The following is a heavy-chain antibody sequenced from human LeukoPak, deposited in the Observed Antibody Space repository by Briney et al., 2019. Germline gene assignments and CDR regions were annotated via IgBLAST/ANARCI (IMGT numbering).Heavy chain of an antibody. D-gene: IGHD2-15*01. CDR3: AREMGYCSGGSCYAADY. J-gene: IGHJ4*02. Sequence: ASVEVSCKASGYTFTGYYMHWVRQAPGQGLEWMGWINPNSGGTNYAQKFQGRVTMTRDTSISTAYMELSRLRSDDTAVYYCAREMGYCSGGSCYAADYWGQGTLVTVSS. CDR1: GYTFTGYY. V-gene: IGHV1-2*02. CDR2: INPNSGGT.